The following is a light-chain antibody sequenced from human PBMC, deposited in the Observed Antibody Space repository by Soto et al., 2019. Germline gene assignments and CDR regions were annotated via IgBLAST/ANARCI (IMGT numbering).Light chain of an antibody. CDR3: ASYGGSDDMV. V-gene: IGLV2-8*01. Sequence: QSALTQPPSASGSPGQSVTISCTGTSSDVGGYDYVSWFQQHPGKAPKLIIYGVTYRLSGVPYRFSGSKSGNTASLTVSGLQAEDEADYFCASYGGSDDMVFGGGTKLTVL. CDR1: SSDVGGYDY. CDR2: GVT. J-gene: IGLJ2*01.